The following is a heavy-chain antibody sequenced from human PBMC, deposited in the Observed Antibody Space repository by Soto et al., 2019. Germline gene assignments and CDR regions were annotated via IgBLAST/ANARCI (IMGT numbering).Heavy chain of an antibody. V-gene: IGHV4-39*01. J-gene: IGHJ1*01. CDR3: ASTYCGGDCYLFQH. CDR2: IYYSGST. D-gene: IGHD2-21*02. CDR1: GGSISSSSYY. Sequence: SETLSLTCTVSGGSISSSSYYWGWIRQPPGKGLEWIGSIYYSGSTYYNPSLKSRVTISVDTSKNQFSLKLSSVTAADTAVYYCASTYCGGDCYLFQHWGQGTLVTVSS.